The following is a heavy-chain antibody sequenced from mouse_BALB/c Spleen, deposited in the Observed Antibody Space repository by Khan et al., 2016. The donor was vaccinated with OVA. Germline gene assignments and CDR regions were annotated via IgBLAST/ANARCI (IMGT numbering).Heavy chain of an antibody. CDR1: GYTFTNYG. CDR2: INTYTGEP. CDR3: ARGASYWYFDV. Sequence: QIQLVQSGPELKKPGETVKISCKVSGYTFTNYGMNWVKQAPGKGLKWMGWINTYTGEPTYTDDFKGRFAFSLETSASTAYLQINNIKNEDMATYYCARGASYWYFDVWGAGTTVTVAS. J-gene: IGHJ1*01. V-gene: IGHV9-1*02.